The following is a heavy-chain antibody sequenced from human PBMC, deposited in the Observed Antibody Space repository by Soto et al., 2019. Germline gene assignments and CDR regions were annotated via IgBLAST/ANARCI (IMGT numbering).Heavy chain of an antibody. V-gene: IGHV2-5*02. Sequence: QITVKESGPPLVKPTQTLTLTCTFSGFSVSTSGEGVAWIRQPPGMALEWLALIYWDGDERYSPFLQSRVTITKDTSKNQVVLTMTNMDPVDTATYYCAHKGGRGAAMDVWGQGTTVTVSS. J-gene: IGHJ6*02. CDR3: AHKGGRGAAMDV. CDR2: IYWDGDE. D-gene: IGHD2-15*01. CDR1: GFSVSTSGEG.